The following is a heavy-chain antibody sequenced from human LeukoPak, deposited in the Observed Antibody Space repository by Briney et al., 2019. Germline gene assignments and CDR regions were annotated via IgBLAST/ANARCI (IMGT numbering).Heavy chain of an antibody. CDR3: ARDQTPFV. Sequence: GGSLRLSCEASGFTFNTYSMNWARQAPGKGLEWVSSIDSSGGYMFYADSVKGRFIISRDNAKDSLYLQMNSLRAEDTAVYYCARDQTPFVWGQGTLVTVSS. J-gene: IGHJ4*02. V-gene: IGHV3-21*06. CDR1: GFTFNTYS. CDR2: IDSSGGYM.